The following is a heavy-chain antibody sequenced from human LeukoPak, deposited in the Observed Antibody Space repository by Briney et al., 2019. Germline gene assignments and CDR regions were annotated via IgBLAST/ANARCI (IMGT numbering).Heavy chain of an antibody. J-gene: IGHJ4*02. Sequence: GGSLRLSCAASGFTFNSYWMWWVRQASGKGLEWVANINPYGSDTYYADSVKGRFTISRDNAEYSLYLQMNSLRAEDTAVYYCTRVRVVVPSAFDYCDFWGQGTPVTVSS. CDR3: TRVRVVVPSAFDYCDF. D-gene: IGHD2-2*01. CDR2: INPYGSDT. V-gene: IGHV3-7*01. CDR1: GFTFNSYW.